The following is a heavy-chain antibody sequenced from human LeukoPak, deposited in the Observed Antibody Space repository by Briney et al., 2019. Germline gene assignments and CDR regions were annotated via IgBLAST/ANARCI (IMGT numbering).Heavy chain of an antibody. CDR1: GSAFSRSA. J-gene: IGHJ4*02. Sequence: SVKVSCKASGSAFSRSAISWVRQAPGQGLQWMGGVIPILGTTNYAQRFQDRVSIATDDSTSTSYMEFRSLRSVDTAVYYCARDDGSATMGFDSWGQGTLVTVSS. D-gene: IGHD1-26*01. V-gene: IGHV1-69*05. CDR3: ARDDGSATMGFDS. CDR2: VIPILGTT.